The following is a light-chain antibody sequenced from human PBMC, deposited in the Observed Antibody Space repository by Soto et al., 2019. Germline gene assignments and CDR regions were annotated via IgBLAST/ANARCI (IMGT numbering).Light chain of an antibody. V-gene: IGKV1-12*01. CDR3: QQSNSLPLT. Sequence: DIQMTQSPSSVSASVGDRVTITCRASQGISSRLAWYQQKPGKAPNLLIYAASSLQSGVPSRFSGSGSETEFTLTIGSLQPEDFATYYCQQSNSLPLTFGGGTKVEIK. CDR1: QGISSR. CDR2: AAS. J-gene: IGKJ4*01.